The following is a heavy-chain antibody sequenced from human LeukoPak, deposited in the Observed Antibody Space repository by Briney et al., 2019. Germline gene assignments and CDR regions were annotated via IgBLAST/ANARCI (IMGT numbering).Heavy chain of an antibody. CDR2: IKVDGTEK. CDR1: GCTFSNYW. D-gene: IGHD3-10*01. CDR3: VREDRRVDY. J-gene: IGHJ4*02. Sequence: SVTVSCAASGCTFSNYWMSWVRQAPAQGLDWVARIKVDGTEKYYVDSVKGRFTVSRDNAKNSLFLQMNSVRVEDSAVYYCVREDRRVDYWGQGTLVTVSS. V-gene: IGHV3-7*01.